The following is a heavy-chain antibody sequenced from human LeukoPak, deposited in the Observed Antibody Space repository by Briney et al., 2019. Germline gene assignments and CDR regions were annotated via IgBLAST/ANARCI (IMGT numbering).Heavy chain of an antibody. CDR1: GGSISSYY. J-gene: IGHJ5*02. CDR3: ARSPDYYDSSSDWFDP. V-gene: IGHV4-59*08. CDR2: IYYSGST. D-gene: IGHD3-22*01. Sequence: SETLSLTCTVSGGSISSYYWSWIRQPPGKGLEWIGYIYYSGSTNYNPSLKSRVTISVDTSKNQFSLKLSSVTAADTAVYYCARSPDYYDSSSDWFDPWGQGTLVTVSS.